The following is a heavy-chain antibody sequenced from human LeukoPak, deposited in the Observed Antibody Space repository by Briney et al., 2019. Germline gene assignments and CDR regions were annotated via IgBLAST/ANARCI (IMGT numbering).Heavy chain of an antibody. D-gene: IGHD3-3*01. CDR1: GGSISSYY. V-gene: IGHV4-59*01. J-gene: IGHJ3*02. CDR2: IYYSGST. CDR3: ARGLGRITIFGVAPVAFDI. Sequence: PSETLSLTCTVSGGSISSYYWSWIRQPPGKGLEWIGYIYYSGSTNYNPSLKSRVTISVDTSKNQFSLKLSSVTAADTAVYYCARGLGRITIFGVAPVAFDIWGQGTMVTVSS.